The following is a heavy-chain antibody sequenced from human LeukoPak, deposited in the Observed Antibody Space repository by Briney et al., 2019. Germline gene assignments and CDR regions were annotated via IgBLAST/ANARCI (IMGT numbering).Heavy chain of an antibody. Sequence: QTLSLTCNISGDSVSSHTAAWNWIRQSPSRGLEWLGRTYYRSTWSTDYAVSVQSRITINPDTSRNHFSLQLSSVTPEDTAVYYCARDRGGFDSWGQGTLVTVSS. V-gene: IGHV6-1*01. D-gene: IGHD3-10*01. J-gene: IGHJ5*01. CDR3: ARDRGGFDS. CDR2: TYYRSTWST. CDR1: GDSVSSHTAA.